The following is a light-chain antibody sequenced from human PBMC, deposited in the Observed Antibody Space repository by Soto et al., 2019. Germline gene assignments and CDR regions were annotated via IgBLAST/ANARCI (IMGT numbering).Light chain of an antibody. CDR1: QSISNY. V-gene: IGKV1-39*01. CDR2: AAS. Sequence: DIQMTQSPSSLSASVGDRVTITCRASQSISNYFNWYQQKPGKVPKLLIYAASILQTGVTSRFSGSGSGTDFTLTISSLQPEDFATYYCQQSYSTPPTFGQGTKVEIK. CDR3: QQSYSTPPT. J-gene: IGKJ1*01.